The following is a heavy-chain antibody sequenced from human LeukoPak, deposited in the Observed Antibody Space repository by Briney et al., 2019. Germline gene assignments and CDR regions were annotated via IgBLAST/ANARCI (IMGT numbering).Heavy chain of an antibody. J-gene: IGHJ5*02. V-gene: IGHV1-2*02. CDR1: GYTFTGYY. CDR3: ARDYDILTGYYNLGWFDP. Sequence: ASVKVSCKASGYTFTGYYMHWVRQAPGQGLEWMGWINPNSGGTNYAQKFQGRVTMTRDTSISTAYMELSRLRSDDTAVYYCARDYDILTGYYNLGWFDPWGQGTLVTVSS. CDR2: INPNSGGT. D-gene: IGHD3-9*01.